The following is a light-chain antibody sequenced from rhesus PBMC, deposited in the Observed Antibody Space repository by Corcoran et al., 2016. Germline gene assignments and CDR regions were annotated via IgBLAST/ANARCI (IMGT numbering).Light chain of an antibody. CDR3: QQHSSEPLT. Sequence: DIQMTQSPSSLSASIGDRVTITCQASQGISNWLAWYQQKPGKAPKLLNYGESRLHRDFPSRFSGRGAGTEFTLTISGLQPEDFATYYCQQHSSEPLTFGGGTKVELK. J-gene: IGKJ4*01. V-gene: IGKV1-21*01. CDR2: GES. CDR1: QGISNW.